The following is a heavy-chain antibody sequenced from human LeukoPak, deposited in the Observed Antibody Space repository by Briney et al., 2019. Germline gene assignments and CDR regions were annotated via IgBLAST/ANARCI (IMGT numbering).Heavy chain of an antibody. CDR1: GFTFSSYA. Sequence: GGSLRLSCAASGFTFSSYAMHWVRQAPGKGLEWVAVMSYDGSNKYYADSVKGRFTISRDNSKNTLYLQMNSLRAEDTAVYYCARDMSFDYYDSSGYDYWGQGTLVTVSS. J-gene: IGHJ4*02. CDR3: ARDMSFDYYDSSGYDY. V-gene: IGHV3-30*04. CDR2: MSYDGSNK. D-gene: IGHD3-22*01.